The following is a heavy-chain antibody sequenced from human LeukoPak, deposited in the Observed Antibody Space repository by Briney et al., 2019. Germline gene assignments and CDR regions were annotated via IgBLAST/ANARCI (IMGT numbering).Heavy chain of an antibody. Sequence: PGGSLGLSCAASGFTFSSYAMSWVRQAPGKGLEWVSAISGSGGSTYYADSVKGRFTISRDNAKNSLYLQMNSLRAEDTAVYYCARGIAVAGTIDYWGQGTLVTVSS. CDR2: ISGSGGST. V-gene: IGHV3-23*01. J-gene: IGHJ4*02. CDR3: ARGIAVAGTIDY. CDR1: GFTFSSYA. D-gene: IGHD6-19*01.